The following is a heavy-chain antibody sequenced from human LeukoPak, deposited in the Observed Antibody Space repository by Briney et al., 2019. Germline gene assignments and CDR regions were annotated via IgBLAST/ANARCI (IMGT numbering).Heavy chain of an antibody. CDR2: IIPIFGTA. V-gene: IGHV1-69*13. CDR1: GGTFSSYA. CDR3: ARDFQSPHEGSSGY. J-gene: IGHJ4*02. D-gene: IGHD1-26*01. Sequence: GASVKVSCKASGGTFSSYAISWVRQAPGQGLEWMGGIIPIFGTANYAQKFQGRVTITADESTSTAYMELGSLRSEDTAVYYCARDFQSPHEGSSGYWGQGTLVTVSS.